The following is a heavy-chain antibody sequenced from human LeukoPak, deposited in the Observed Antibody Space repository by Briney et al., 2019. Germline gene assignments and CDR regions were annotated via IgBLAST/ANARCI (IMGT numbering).Heavy chain of an antibody. V-gene: IGHV4-39*07. Sequence: TSETLSLTCSVSGGSISSSSFYWGWIRQPPGKGLEWIGSIYDSGTTYYNPSLKSRVTISVDTSKNQFSLKLSSVTAADTAVYYCARLAVPYYYGSGSYYYWFDPWGQGTLVTVSS. D-gene: IGHD3-10*01. CDR2: IYDSGTT. J-gene: IGHJ5*02. CDR1: GGSISSSSFY. CDR3: ARLAVPYYYGSGSYYYWFDP.